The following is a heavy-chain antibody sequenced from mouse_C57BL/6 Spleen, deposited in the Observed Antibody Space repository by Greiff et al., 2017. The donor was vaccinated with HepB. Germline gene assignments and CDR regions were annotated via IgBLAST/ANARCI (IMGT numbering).Heavy chain of an antibody. Sequence: AAAAVDFSRYWMSWVRRAPGKGLEWIGEINPDSSTINYAPSLKDKFIISRDNAKNTLYLQMSKVRSEDTALYYCARGSWFAYWGQGTLVTVSA. CDR3: ARGSWFAY. D-gene: IGHD3-1*01. J-gene: IGHJ3*01. CDR1: AVDFSRYW. V-gene: IGHV4-1*01. CDR2: INPDSSTI.